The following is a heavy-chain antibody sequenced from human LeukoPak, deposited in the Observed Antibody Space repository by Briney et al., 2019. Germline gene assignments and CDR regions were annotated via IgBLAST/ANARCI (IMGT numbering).Heavy chain of an antibody. CDR1: GFTFSSYA. D-gene: IGHD2/OR15-2a*01. J-gene: IGHJ6*02. Sequence: PGGSLRLSCGASGFTFSSYAMHWVRQAPGKGLEYVSAITSSGGSTYYANSVKGRFNISRDNSKNTLYLQMDRLRAEDMAVYYCSRRVATTDYLGMDVWGQGTTVTVSS. V-gene: IGHV3-64*01. CDR2: ITSSGGST. CDR3: SRRVATTDYLGMDV.